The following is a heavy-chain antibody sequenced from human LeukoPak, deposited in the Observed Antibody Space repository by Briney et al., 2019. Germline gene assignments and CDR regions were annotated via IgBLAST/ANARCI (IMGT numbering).Heavy chain of an antibody. CDR3: AGDQEAFGY. Sequence: GASVKVSCKASGYSFTSNYIHWVRQAPGQGLEWMGMIYPRDGSTSYAQKFQGRVTVTRDTSTSTVHMELSGLRSEDTAVYYCAGDQEAFGYWGQGTLVTVSS. J-gene: IGHJ4*02. CDR2: IYPRDGST. V-gene: IGHV1-46*01. CDR1: GYSFTSNY.